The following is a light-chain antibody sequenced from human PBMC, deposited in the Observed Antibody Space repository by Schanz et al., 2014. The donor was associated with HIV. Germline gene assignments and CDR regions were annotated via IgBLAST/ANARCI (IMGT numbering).Light chain of an antibody. V-gene: IGLV3-21*01. CDR3: QVWENSSAL. Sequence: SYELTQPPSVSVAPGKTASITCGGNNIEDKSVHWYQQKPGQAPVLVINYDSDRPSGIPERFSGSNSGNTATLTISRVEAGDEADYYCQVWENSSALFGGGTKLTVL. CDR2: YDS. J-gene: IGLJ2*01. CDR1: NIEDKS.